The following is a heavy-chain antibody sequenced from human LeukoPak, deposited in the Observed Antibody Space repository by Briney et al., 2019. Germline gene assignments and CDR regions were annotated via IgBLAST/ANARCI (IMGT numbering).Heavy chain of an antibody. J-gene: IGHJ5*02. Sequence: PGGSLRLSCAASGFTLSNYWMHWVRQGPGKGLVWVSRVSNDGSSTAYADSVEGRFSGSRDNAKNTLYLQMNSLRVEDTGVYYCARGYSRSWFDPWGQGTLVTVSS. CDR2: VSNDGSST. D-gene: IGHD1-14*01. V-gene: IGHV3-74*01. CDR3: ARGYSRSWFDP. CDR1: GFTLSNYW.